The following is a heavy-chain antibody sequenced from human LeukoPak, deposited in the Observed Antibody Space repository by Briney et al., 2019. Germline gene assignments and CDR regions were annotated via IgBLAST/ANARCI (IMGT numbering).Heavy chain of an antibody. J-gene: IGHJ5*02. CDR3: ARDYDMVRGLDMA. CDR1: GFTVSSNY. Sequence: GGSLRLSCAASGFTVSSNYMSWVRRAPGKGLEWVSVIYSGGSTYYADSVKGRFTISRDNSKNTLYLQMTSLRAEDTAVYYCARDYDMVRGLDMAWGQGTLVTVSS. V-gene: IGHV3-66*01. CDR2: IYSGGST. D-gene: IGHD3-10*01.